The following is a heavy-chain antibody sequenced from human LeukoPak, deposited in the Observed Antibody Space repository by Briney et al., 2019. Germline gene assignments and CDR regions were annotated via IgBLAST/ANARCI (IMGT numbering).Heavy chain of an antibody. CDR1: GFTVSSNC. CDR2: IYSGGST. D-gene: IGHD1-26*01. J-gene: IGHJ4*02. CDR3: ARGRNSGSYARYFDY. Sequence: PGGSLRLSCAASGFTVSSNCMSWVRQAPVKGLEWVSVIYSGGSTYYADSVKGRFTISRDNSKNTLYLQMNSLRAEDTAVYYCARGRNSGSYARYFDYWGQGTLVTVSS. V-gene: IGHV3-66*01.